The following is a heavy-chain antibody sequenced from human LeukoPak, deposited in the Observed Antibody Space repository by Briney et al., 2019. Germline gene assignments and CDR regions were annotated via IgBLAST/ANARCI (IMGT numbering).Heavy chain of an antibody. D-gene: IGHD2-15*01. CDR1: GFTFSGSA. Sequence: AEGSLRLSCAASGFTFSGSAMHWVRQASGKGLEWVGRIRSKANSYATAYAASVKGRFTISRDDSKNTAYLQMNSLKTEDTAVYYCTSTLGYCSGGSCYPQHWGQGTLVTVSS. CDR2: IRSKANSYAT. V-gene: IGHV3-73*01. CDR3: TSTLGYCSGGSCYPQH. J-gene: IGHJ1*01.